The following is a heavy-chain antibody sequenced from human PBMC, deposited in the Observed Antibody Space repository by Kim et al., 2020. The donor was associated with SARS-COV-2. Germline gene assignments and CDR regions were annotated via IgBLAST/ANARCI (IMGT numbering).Heavy chain of an antibody. V-gene: IGHV3-30*04. Sequence: GGSLRLSCAASGFTFSSYAMHWVRQAPGKGLEWVAVISYDGSNKYYADSVKGRFTISRDNSKNTLYLQMNSLGAEDTAVYYCAREYGNPPYYYYYCMDV. CDR1: GFTFSSYA. J-gene: IGHJ6*01. D-gene: IGHD4-4*01. CDR2: ISYDGSNK. CDR3: AREYGNPPYYYYYCMDV.